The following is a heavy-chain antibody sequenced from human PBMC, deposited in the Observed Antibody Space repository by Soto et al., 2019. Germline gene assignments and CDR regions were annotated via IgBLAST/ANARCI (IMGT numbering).Heavy chain of an antibody. CDR2: IYYSGST. V-gene: IGHV4-39*01. D-gene: IGHD2-8*01. CDR1: GGSTRTSRDY. CDR3: SRRGYYAISAFDI. J-gene: IGHJ3*02. Sequence: TSQTRSVSRSGSGGSTRTSRDYGGWIRQPPGKGLEWIGSIYYSGSTYYNPSLKSRVTISVDTSKNQFSLKLSSVTAEDTAVYYCSRRGYYAISAFDIWGQGRMVS.